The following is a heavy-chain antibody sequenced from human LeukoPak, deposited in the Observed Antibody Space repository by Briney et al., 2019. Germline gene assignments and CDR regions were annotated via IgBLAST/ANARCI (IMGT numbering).Heavy chain of an antibody. CDR1: GFTFGAYA. CDR3: TRDYGDCEY. V-gene: IGHV3-49*04. J-gene: IGHJ4*02. Sequence: PGGSLRLSCTASGFTFGAYAMNWVHQAPGKGLEWVGFIRSKGYGATTEYAAFVKGRFTISRDDSKSIAYLQMNSLKTEDTAVYYCTRDYGDCEYWGQGTLVTVSS. D-gene: IGHD2-21*01. CDR2: IRSKGYGATT.